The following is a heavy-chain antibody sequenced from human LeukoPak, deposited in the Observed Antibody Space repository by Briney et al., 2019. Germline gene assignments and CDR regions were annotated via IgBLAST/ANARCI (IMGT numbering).Heavy chain of an antibody. CDR3: ARAKYYDTTSIREAFDI. V-gene: IGHV3-30*04. D-gene: IGHD3-16*01. J-gene: IGHJ3*02. CDR2: ISYDGSNK. Sequence: GGSLRLSCAASGFTFSSYAMHWVRQAPGKGLEWVAVISYDGSNKYYADSVKGRFTISRDNSKNTLYLQMNSLRAEDTAVYYCARAKYYDTTSIREAFDIWGQGTMVTVS. CDR1: GFTFSSYA.